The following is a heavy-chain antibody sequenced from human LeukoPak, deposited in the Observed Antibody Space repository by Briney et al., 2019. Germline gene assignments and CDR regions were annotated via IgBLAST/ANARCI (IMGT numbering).Heavy chain of an antibody. CDR2: IKQDGSDN. J-gene: IGHJ4*02. CDR3: ARGGGHLDC. V-gene: IGHV3-7*03. Sequence: GGSLRLSCAASGFSFSSYWMSWVRQAPGKGLEWVANIKQDGSDNYYLTSVRGRFTISRDNAKNSLFLQMNSLRVEDTAVYYCARGGGHLDCWGQGTLDTVSS. D-gene: IGHD4-23*01. CDR1: GFSFSSYW.